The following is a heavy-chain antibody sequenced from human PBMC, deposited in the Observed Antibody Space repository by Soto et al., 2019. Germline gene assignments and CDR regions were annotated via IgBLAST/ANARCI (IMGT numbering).Heavy chain of an antibody. CDR3: SGGYCSGGSCYSSY. Sequence: SETLFLTCAVYGGSFSGYYWSWIRQAPGKGLEWIGEINHSGSTNYNPSVKRRVTISVDTSKNQFSLKLSSVTAADTAVYYCSGGYCSGGSCYSSYWGQGTLVTVSS. CDR1: GGSFSGYY. J-gene: IGHJ4*02. CDR2: INHSGST. D-gene: IGHD2-15*01. V-gene: IGHV4-34*01.